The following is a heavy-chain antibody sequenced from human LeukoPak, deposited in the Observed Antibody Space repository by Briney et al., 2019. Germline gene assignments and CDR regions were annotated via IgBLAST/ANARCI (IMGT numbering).Heavy chain of an antibody. CDR3: ARGIVGATSDY. J-gene: IGHJ4*02. CDR1: GYTFTSYG. Sequence: ASVKVSCKASGYTFTSYGISWVRQAPGQGLEWMGWINPNSGGTNYAQKFQGRVTMTRDTSISTAYMELSRLRSDDTAVYYCARGIVGATSDYWGQGTLVTVSS. V-gene: IGHV1-2*02. D-gene: IGHD1-26*01. CDR2: INPNSGGT.